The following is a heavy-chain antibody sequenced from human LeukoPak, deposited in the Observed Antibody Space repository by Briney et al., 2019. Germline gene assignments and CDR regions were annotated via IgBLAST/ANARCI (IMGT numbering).Heavy chain of an antibody. J-gene: IGHJ4*02. D-gene: IGHD3-10*01. V-gene: IGHV3-74*01. CDR2: ISGDASIT. Sequence: GGPLSPSCAAPGFTLSTYWMHWVRKAPGKGPGWVSRISGDASITNYADSVKGRFTISRDSAKNTLYLQMNSLRVEDTAVYHCARAYGSGYVYWGQGTLVTVSS. CDR1: GFTLSTYW. CDR3: ARAYGSGYVY.